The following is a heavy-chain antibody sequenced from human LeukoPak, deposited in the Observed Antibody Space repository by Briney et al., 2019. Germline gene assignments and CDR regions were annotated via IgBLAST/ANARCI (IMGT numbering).Heavy chain of an antibody. V-gene: IGHV3-48*03. CDR2: ISSSGSTI. Sequence: GGSLRLSCAASGFTFSSYEMNWVRQAPGKGREWVSYISSSGSTIYYADSVKGRFTISRDNAKNSLYLQMNSLRAEDTAVYYCSGYSSGWYRNYWGQGTLVTVSS. CDR1: GFTFSSYE. CDR3: SGYSSGWYRNY. D-gene: IGHD6-19*01. J-gene: IGHJ4*02.